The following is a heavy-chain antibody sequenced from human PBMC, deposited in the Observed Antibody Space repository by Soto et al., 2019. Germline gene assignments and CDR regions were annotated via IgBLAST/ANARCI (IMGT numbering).Heavy chain of an antibody. CDR2: ISFDGSKK. CDR3: AKDIRGFYPPNDY. CDR1: GFTFSSYG. Sequence: QVQLVESGGGVVQPGRSLRLSCAASGFTFSSYGMHWVRQAPGKGLQWVAVISFDGSKKYYADSVKGRFTISRDNSKNTLYVQLNSLRAEDTAVYYCAKDIRGFYPPNDYWGQGTLVTVSS. V-gene: IGHV3-30*18. J-gene: IGHJ4*02. D-gene: IGHD3-3*01.